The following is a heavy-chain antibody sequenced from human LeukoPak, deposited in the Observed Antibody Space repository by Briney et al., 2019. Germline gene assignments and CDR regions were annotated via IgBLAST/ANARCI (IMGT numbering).Heavy chain of an antibody. CDR1: GFTFSSYG. CDR3: AKDVEGMLEFYYMDV. D-gene: IGHD2-8*01. V-gene: IGHV3-30*18. CDR2: ISYDGSNE. Sequence: PGGSLRLSCAASGFTFSSYGMHWVRQAPGKGLEWVAVISYDGSNEYYADSVKGRFTISRDNSKNTLYLQMNSLRAEDTAVYYCAKDVEGMLEFYYMDVWGKGTTVTVSS. J-gene: IGHJ6*03.